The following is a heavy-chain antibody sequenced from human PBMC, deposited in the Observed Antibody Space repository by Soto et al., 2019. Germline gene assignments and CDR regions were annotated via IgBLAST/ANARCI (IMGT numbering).Heavy chain of an antibody. J-gene: IGHJ4*02. CDR1: GGSISSYY. V-gene: IGHV4-59*08. CDR2: IYYSGST. D-gene: IGHD3-9*01. Sequence: SETLSLTCTVSGGSISSYYWSWIRQPPGKGLEWIGYIYYSGSTNYNPSLKSRVTISVDTSKSQFSLRLSSVTAADSAVYFCARLEGLATISYYFDFWGPGALVTVSS. CDR3: ARLEGLATISYYFDF.